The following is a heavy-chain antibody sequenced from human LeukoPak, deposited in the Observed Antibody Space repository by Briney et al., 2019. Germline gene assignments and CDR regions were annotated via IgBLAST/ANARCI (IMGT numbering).Heavy chain of an antibody. D-gene: IGHD2-2*01. CDR1: GGSISSGDYY. J-gene: IGHJ3*02. V-gene: IGHV4-30-4*08. CDR2: IYYSGST. Sequence: SQTLSLTCTVSGGSISSGDYYWSWIRQPPGNGLEWIGYIYYSGSTYCNPSLRSRVTISVDTSKTQSSLNLSSVTAADTAVYYCASIENCSSTSCYPTDAFDIWGQGTMVTVSS. CDR3: ASIENCSSTSCYPTDAFDI.